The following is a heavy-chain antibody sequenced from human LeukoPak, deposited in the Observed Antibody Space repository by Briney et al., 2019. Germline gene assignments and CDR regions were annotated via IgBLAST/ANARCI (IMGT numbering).Heavy chain of an antibody. V-gene: IGHV4-59*01. J-gene: IGHJ3*02. CDR2: IYYSGST. Sequence: KPSETLSLTCTVSGGSISSYYWSWIRQPPGKGLEGIGYIYYSGSTNYNPSLKSRVTISVDTSKNQLSLKLSSVTAADTAVYYCARIRGYSYGHDAFDIWGQGTMVTVSS. CDR1: GGSISSYY. D-gene: IGHD5-18*01. CDR3: ARIRGYSYGHDAFDI.